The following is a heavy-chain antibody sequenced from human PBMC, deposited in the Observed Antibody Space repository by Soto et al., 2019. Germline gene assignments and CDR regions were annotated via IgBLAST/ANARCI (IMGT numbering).Heavy chain of an antibody. CDR2: ISYDGSNK. J-gene: IGHJ4*02. CDR1: GFTFSSYG. Sequence: GGSLRLSCAASGFTFSSYGMHWVRQAPGKGLEWVAVISYDGSNKYYADSVKGRFTISRDNSKNTLYLQMNSLRAEDTAVYYCAKATLSEYYDSSGYYYAPDYWGQGTLVTVSS. D-gene: IGHD3-22*01. V-gene: IGHV3-30*18. CDR3: AKATLSEYYDSSGYYYAPDY.